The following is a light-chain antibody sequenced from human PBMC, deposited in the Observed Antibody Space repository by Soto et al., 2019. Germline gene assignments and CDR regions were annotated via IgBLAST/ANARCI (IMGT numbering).Light chain of an antibody. Sequence: TQMTQPQFSLSPSLAGKTTTTCRASGAVGSVVSGYQQKPGQAPNLVIYAASNLYTGVPSRFSGRRSGTEFTLTISSLQPEDFASYYCLQDYGDSWTFGQGTKVEIE. J-gene: IGKJ1*01. V-gene: IGKV1-6*01. CDR2: AAS. CDR1: GAVGSV. CDR3: LQDYGDSWT.